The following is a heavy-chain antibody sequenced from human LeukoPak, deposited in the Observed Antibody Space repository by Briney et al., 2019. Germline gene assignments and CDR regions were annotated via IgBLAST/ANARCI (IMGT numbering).Heavy chain of an antibody. V-gene: IGHV4-39*07. CDR1: GGSISSSSYY. D-gene: IGHD3-10*01. CDR3: ARSGTAVAWFDP. Sequence: PSETLSLTCTVSGGSISSSSYYWGWIRQPPGKGLEWIGSIYYSGSTYYNPSLKSRVTMSVDTSKNQFSLKLSSVTAADTAVYYCARSGTAVAWFDPWGQGTLVTVSS. CDR2: IYYSGST. J-gene: IGHJ5*02.